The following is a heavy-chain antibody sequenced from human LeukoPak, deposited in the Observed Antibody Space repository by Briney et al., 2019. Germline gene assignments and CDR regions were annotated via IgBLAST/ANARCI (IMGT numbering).Heavy chain of an antibody. CDR2: VNTATGNT. CDR1: GYSFTIYD. J-gene: IGHJ4*02. CDR3: ARVWGPTPIHYFDY. Sequence: ASVEVSCKPSGYSFTIYDINGLRQAPGQGPEWMGWVNTATGNTGYAQKFQRRVSMTRDTSRTTAYMGLRSLTSEDTAVYFCARVWGPTPIHYFDYWGQGSLVTVSP. D-gene: IGHD3-16*01. V-gene: IGHV1-8*01.